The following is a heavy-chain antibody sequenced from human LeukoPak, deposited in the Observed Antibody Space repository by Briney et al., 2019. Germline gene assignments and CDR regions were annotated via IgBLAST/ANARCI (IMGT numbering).Heavy chain of an antibody. CDR2: INPNSGGT. CDR1: GYTFIDYY. CDR3: ARGGYNTGWEFDY. V-gene: IGHV1-2*02. D-gene: IGHD6-19*01. J-gene: IGHJ4*02. Sequence: ASVKVSCKASGYTFIDYYMHWVRQAPGQGLEWMEWINPNSGGTDYAQKFQGRVTMTRDTSISTAYMELSRLRSDDTAVYYCARGGYNTGWEFDYWGQGTLVTVSS.